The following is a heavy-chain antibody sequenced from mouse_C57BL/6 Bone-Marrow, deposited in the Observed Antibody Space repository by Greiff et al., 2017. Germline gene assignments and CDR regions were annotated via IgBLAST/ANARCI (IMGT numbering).Heavy chain of an antibody. D-gene: IGHD2-4*01. V-gene: IGHV1-74*01. CDR2: IHPSDSDT. Sequence: QVQLQQPGAELVKPGASVKVSCKASGYTFTSYWMHWVKQRPGQVLEWIGRIHPSDSDTNYNQKFKGKATLTVDKSSSTAYMQLSSLTSEVSAVYDCAIVDYDWFAYWGQGTLVTVSA. J-gene: IGHJ3*01. CDR3: AIVDYDWFAY. CDR1: GYTFTSYW.